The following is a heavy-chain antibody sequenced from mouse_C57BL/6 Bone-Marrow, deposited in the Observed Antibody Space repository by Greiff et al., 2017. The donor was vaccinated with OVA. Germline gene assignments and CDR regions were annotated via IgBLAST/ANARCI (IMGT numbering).Heavy chain of an antibody. J-gene: IGHJ4*01. D-gene: IGHD2-5*01. CDR2: IDPETGGT. V-gene: IGHV1-15*01. Sequence: QVTLNESGAELVRPGASVTLSCKASGYTFTDYEMHWVKQTPVHGLEWIGAIDPETGGTAYNQKFKGKAILTADKSSSTAYMELRSLTSEDSAVYYCTRGYSNYYAMDYWGQGTSVTVSS. CDR3: TRGYSNYYAMDY. CDR1: GYTFTDYE.